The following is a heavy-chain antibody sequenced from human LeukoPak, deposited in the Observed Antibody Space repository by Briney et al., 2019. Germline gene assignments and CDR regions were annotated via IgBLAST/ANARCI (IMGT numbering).Heavy chain of an antibody. J-gene: IGHJ6*01. CDR3: ARVYVGTHGHYYYGMDV. D-gene: IGHD2/OR15-2a*01. V-gene: IGHV3-53*01. CDR2: IYSGGST. CDR1: GFTVSSNY. Sequence: GGSLRLSCAASGFTVSSNYMSWVRQAPGKGLEWVSVIYSGGSTYYADSVKGRFTISRDNSKNTLYLQMNSLRAEDTAVYYCARVYVGTHGHYYYGMDVWGQGTTVIVSS.